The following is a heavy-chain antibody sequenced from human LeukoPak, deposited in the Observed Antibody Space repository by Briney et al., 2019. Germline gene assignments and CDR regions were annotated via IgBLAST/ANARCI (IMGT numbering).Heavy chain of an antibody. CDR1: GFIFSSYG. CDR2: IWSDSSNT. Sequence: GGSLRLSCAASGFIFSSYGMHWGRQAPGKGLEWVAVIWSDSSNTYYVDSVKGRFTISRDNSKNTLYLQMNSLRAEDTAVYYCARTYNIRYFDTWGQGTLVTVSS. J-gene: IGHJ4*02. CDR3: ARTYNIRYFDT. V-gene: IGHV3-33*01. D-gene: IGHD3-9*01.